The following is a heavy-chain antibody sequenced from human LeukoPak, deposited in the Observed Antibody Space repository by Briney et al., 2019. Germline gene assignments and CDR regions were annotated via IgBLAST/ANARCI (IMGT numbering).Heavy chain of an antibody. Sequence: GGSLRLSCAASGFTFVNYWMSWVRQAPGKGLEWVANIKQDGNEKYYVDSVKGRFTISRDNAKNSLFLQMNSRRAEDTAVYYCARGGSYLSAFDIWGQGTMVTVSS. V-gene: IGHV3-7*04. CDR3: ARGGSYLSAFDI. CDR2: IKQDGNEK. CDR1: GFTFVNYW. J-gene: IGHJ3*02. D-gene: IGHD1-26*01.